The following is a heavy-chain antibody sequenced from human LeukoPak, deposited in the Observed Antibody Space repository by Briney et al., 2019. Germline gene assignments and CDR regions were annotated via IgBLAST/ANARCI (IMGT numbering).Heavy chain of an antibody. CDR2: IYYSGRT. Sequence: SETLSLTCTVSGGSISDYYWNWMRQPPGKGLEWIGYIYYSGRTSYNPSLKSRVSISVDTSKNQFSLKLSSVTAADTAVYYCARDFRGSVDAFDIWGQGTMVAVSS. V-gene: IGHV4-59*01. CDR1: GGSISDYY. CDR3: ARDFRGSVDAFDI. J-gene: IGHJ3*02.